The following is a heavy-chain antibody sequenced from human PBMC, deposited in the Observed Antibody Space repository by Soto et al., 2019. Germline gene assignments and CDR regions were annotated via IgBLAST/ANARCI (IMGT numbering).Heavy chain of an antibody. D-gene: IGHD6-13*01. CDR3: AREGSWYPGNWFDP. CDR1: GGSISSSSYY. V-gene: IGHV4-39*02. CDR2: IYYSGST. J-gene: IGHJ5*02. Sequence: SETLSLTCTVSGGSISSSSYYWGWIRQPPGKGLEWIGSIYYSGSTYYSPSLKSRVTISVDTSKNQFSLKLSSVAAADTAVYYCAREGSWYPGNWFDPWGQGTLVTVSS.